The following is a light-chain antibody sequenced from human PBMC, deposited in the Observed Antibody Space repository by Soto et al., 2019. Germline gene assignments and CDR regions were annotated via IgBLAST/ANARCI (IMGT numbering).Light chain of an antibody. V-gene: IGLV1-40*01. CDR1: SSSIGAGYD. CDR2: NNN. CDR3: QSYDSSRSVV. Sequence: QSVLTQPPSVSGAPGQRVTISCTGSSSSIGAGYDVHWYQQLPGTALKLLISNNNNRPSGVPDRFSGSKSGTSASLAITGLQADDEADYYCQSYDSSRSVVFGGGTKLTVL. J-gene: IGLJ2*01.